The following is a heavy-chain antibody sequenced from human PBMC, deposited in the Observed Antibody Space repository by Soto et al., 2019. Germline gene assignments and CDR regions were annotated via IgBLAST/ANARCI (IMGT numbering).Heavy chain of an antibody. CDR2: INHSGST. D-gene: IGHD1-1*01. CDR1: GGSFSGYY. V-gene: IGHV4-34*01. Sequence: PSETLSLTCAVYGGSFSGYYWSWIRQPPGKGLEWIGEINHSGSTNYNPSLKSRVTISVDTSKNQFSLKLSSVTAADTAVYYCASTYQLEIPQGLTRDYYYGMDVWGQGTTVTVSS. CDR3: ASTYQLEIPQGLTRDYYYGMDV. J-gene: IGHJ6*02.